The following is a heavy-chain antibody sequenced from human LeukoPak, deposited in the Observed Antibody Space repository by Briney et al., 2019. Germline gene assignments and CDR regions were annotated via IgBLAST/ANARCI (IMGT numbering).Heavy chain of an antibody. CDR2: ISTSSSYI. CDR1: GFTFSAYS. V-gene: IGHV3-21*01. J-gene: IGHJ4*02. CDR3: ARNRGDPSYFDY. D-gene: IGHD4-17*01. Sequence: PGGSLRLSCAASGFTFSAYSMNWVRQAPGKGLEWVSSISTSSSYIYYADSEKGRFTISRNNPKNSLYLQMNSLRAEDTAVYYCARNRGDPSYFDYWGQGTLVTVSS.